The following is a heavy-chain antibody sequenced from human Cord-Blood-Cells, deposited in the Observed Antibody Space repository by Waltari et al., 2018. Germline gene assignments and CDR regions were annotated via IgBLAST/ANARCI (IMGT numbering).Heavy chain of an antibody. CDR3: ARGYCSSTSCNWFDP. CDR1: GGSFSGYY. V-gene: IGHV4-34*01. CDR2: INHSGST. J-gene: IGHJ5*02. Sequence: QVQLQQWGAGLLKPSETLSLTCAVYGGSFSGYYWSWIRQPPGKGLEWIGEINHSGSTNYTPSRKSRVTISVDTSKNQFSLKRSSVTAADTAVYYCARGYCSSTSCNWFDPWGQGTLVTVSS. D-gene: IGHD2-2*01.